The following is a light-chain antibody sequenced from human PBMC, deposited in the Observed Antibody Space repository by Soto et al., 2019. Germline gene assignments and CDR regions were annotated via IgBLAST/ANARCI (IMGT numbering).Light chain of an antibody. Sequence: SYELTQPPSVSVAPGQTARISCGGDNIGTKSVHWYQQRPGQAPVLVVYDESDRPSGIPERFSGSNSGNTATLTINRVEAGDEADYYCQVWDSSSDHSVFGTGTKVTVL. CDR2: DES. CDR1: NIGTKS. CDR3: QVWDSSSDHSV. V-gene: IGLV3-21*02. J-gene: IGLJ1*01.